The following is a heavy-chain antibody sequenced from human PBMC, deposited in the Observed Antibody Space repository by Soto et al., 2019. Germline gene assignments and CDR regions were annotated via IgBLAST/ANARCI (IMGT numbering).Heavy chain of an antibody. J-gene: IGHJ4*02. Sequence: SETLSLTCPVSGGSVSSGSYYWSWIRQPPGKGLEWIGYIYYSGSTNYNPSLKSRVTISVDTSKNQFSLKLSSVTAADTAVYYCAYAGYSSGCSLREYFDYWGQGTLV. D-gene: IGHD6-19*01. CDR3: AYAGYSSGCSLREYFDY. V-gene: IGHV4-61*01. CDR2: IYYSGST. CDR1: GGSVSSGSYY.